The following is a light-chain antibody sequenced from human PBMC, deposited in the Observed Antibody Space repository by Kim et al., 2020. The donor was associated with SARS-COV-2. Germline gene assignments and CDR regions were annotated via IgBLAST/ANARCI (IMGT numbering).Light chain of an antibody. V-gene: IGLV6-57*03. CDR1: SGSIASNY. CDR2: EDN. CDR3: QSYDSSSVV. J-gene: IGLJ2*01. Sequence: GKTVTHPVPRSSGSIASNYVQWDQQRPGSAPTTVIYEDNQRPSGVPDRFSGSIDSSSNSASLTISGLKTEDEADYYCQSYDSSSVVFGGGTQLTVL.